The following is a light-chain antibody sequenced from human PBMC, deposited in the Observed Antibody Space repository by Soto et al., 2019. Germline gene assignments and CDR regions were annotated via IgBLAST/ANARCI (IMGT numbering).Light chain of an antibody. CDR1: QSVRSD. CDR2: GAS. CDR3: QQRGKWLT. Sequence: EIVLTQSPATLSLSPGERATLSCRASQSVRSDVAWYQQKPGQAPRLLIYGASNRATGIPARFSGSGYGTDFILISSSPETEDFAVYLCQQRGKWLTFGPGTKVDIK. J-gene: IGKJ3*01. V-gene: IGKV3-11*01.